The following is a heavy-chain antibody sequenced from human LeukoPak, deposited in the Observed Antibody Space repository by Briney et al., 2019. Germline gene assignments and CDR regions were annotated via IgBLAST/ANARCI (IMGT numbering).Heavy chain of an antibody. Sequence: ASVKVSCKASGYTFTAYYMHWVRQAPGQGLEWMGWINPNSGGTNYAQKFQGRVTMTRDTSISTAYMELSRLRSDDTAVYYCARDVGLLWFGGQDYWGQGTLVTVSS. CDR2: INPNSGGT. V-gene: IGHV1-2*02. D-gene: IGHD3-10*01. J-gene: IGHJ4*02. CDR3: ARDVGLLWFGGQDY. CDR1: GYTFTAYY.